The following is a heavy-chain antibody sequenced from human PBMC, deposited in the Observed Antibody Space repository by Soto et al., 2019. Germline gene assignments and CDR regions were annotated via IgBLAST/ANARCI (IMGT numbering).Heavy chain of an antibody. J-gene: IGHJ4*02. CDR2: IRKSGDST. CDR3: AKGSFGFVY. V-gene: IGHV3-23*01. CDR1: WVTFTSYA. D-gene: IGHD3-10*01. Sequence: EVQLLESGGGLVQPGGSLSLSCVASWVTFTSYAMTWVRQVTGEGLQWVSSIRKSGDSTYYADSVKGRFTTSRDTYKNTLYLQMISLRAEDTAIYYCAKGSFGFVYWGQGTLVTVSS.